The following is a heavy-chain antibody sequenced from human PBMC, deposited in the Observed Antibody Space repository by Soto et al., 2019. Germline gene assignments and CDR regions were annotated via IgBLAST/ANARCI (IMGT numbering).Heavy chain of an antibody. V-gene: IGHV4-34*01. J-gene: IGHJ6*02. CDR2: INHSGST. D-gene: IGHD1-26*01. CDR3: ARNGEVRLFRRGPTPTYGMDV. CDR1: GGSFSGYY. Sequence: QVQLQQWGAGLLKPSETLSLTCAVYGGSFSGYYWCWIRQPQGKGLEWIGEINHSGSTNYNPSLKSRGTISVDTSKNQFSLKLSSVTAADTAVYYCARNGEVRLFRRGPTPTYGMDVWGQGTTVTVSS.